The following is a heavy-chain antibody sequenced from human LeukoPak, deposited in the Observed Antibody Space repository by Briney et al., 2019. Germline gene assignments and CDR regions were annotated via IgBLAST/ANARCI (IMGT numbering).Heavy chain of an antibody. J-gene: IGHJ6*03. V-gene: IGHV3-30*02. CDR2: IRYDGSNK. CDR3: AKERTLYYYMDV. Sequence: GGSLGLSCAASGFTFSSYGMHWVRQAPGKGLEWVAFIRYDGSNKYYADSVKGRFTISRDNSKNTLYLQMNSLRAEDTAVYYCAKERTLYYYMDVWGKGTTVTVSS. CDR1: GFTFSSYG. D-gene: IGHD2-2*01.